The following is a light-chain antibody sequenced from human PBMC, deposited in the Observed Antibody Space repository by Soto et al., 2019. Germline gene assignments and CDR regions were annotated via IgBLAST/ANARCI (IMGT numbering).Light chain of an antibody. CDR3: QQRSNWLT. J-gene: IGKJ5*01. V-gene: IGKV3-11*01. Sequence: EIVLTQSPATLSLSPGERATLSCRASQSVSSYLAWYQQKPGQAPRLLIYDASNRATGIPARFSGSGSGTVFTLTISRLEPEDFAVYCCQQRSNWLTFGQGTRLEIK. CDR2: DAS. CDR1: QSVSSY.